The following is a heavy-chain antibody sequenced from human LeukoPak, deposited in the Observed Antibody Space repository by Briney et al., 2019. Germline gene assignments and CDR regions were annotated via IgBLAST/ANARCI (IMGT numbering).Heavy chain of an antibody. D-gene: IGHD2-2*01. V-gene: IGHV4-61*08. CDR3: ARAIRWGGIIVVVPAHAFDI. J-gene: IGHJ3*02. CDR2: IYYSGST. Sequence: SETLSLTCTVSGGSISSGDYYWSWIRQPPGEGLEWIGYIYYSGSTNYNPSLKSRVTISVDTSKNQFSLKLSSVTAADTAVYYCARAIRWGGIIVVVPAHAFDIWGQGTMVTVSS. CDR1: GGSISSGDYY.